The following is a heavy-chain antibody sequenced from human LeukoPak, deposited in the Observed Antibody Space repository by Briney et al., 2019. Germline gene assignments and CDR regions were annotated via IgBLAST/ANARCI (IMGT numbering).Heavy chain of an antibody. CDR3: ARGGSGPFDY. CDR1: GFTFSSYA. Sequence: PGRSLRLSCAASGFTFSSYAMHWVRQAPGKGLEWVAVISYDGSNKYYADSVKGRFTISRDNSKNTLYLQMNSLRAEDTAVYYCARGGSGPFDYWGQGTLVTVSS. CDR2: ISYDGSNK. D-gene: IGHD3-10*01. J-gene: IGHJ4*02. V-gene: IGHV3-30-3*01.